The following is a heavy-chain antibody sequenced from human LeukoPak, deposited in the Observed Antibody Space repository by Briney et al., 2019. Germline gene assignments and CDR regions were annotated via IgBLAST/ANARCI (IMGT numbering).Heavy chain of an antibody. D-gene: IGHD5-18*01. CDR2: IYHSGST. CDR3: AREEGSYGHRVYFDY. V-gene: IGHV4-39*07. J-gene: IGHJ4*02. CDR1: GGSSSSSSYY. Sequence: SETLSLTCTVSGGSSSSSSYYWGWIRQPPGKALEWIGEIYHSGSTNYNPSLKSRVTISVDKSKNQFSLKLSSVTAADTAVYYCAREEGSYGHRVYFDYWGQGTLVTVSS.